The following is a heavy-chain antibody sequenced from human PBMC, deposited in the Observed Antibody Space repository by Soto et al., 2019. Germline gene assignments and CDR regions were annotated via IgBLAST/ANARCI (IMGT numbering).Heavy chain of an antibody. Sequence: QVQLQESGPGLVKPSETLSLTCTVSGGSISSYYWSWIRQPPGKGLEWIGYIYYSGSTNYNPSLKSRVTISVDTSKNQFSLKLSSVTAADTAVYYCARDGIPRGYWGQGTLVTVSS. CDR2: IYYSGST. J-gene: IGHJ4*02. D-gene: IGHD1-26*01. V-gene: IGHV4-59*01. CDR3: ARDGIPRGY. CDR1: GGSISSYY.